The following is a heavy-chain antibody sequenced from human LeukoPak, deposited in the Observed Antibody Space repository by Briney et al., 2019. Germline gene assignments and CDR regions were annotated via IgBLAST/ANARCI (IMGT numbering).Heavy chain of an antibody. J-gene: IGHJ4*02. Sequence: SETLSLTCTVSGGSISSGGYSWSWIRQPPGKGLEWIGYIYYSGSTNYNPSLKSRVTISVDTSKNQFSLKLSSVTAADTAVYYCARSPGYSSGWTEYYFDYWGQGTLVTVSS. CDR2: IYYSGST. D-gene: IGHD6-19*01. V-gene: IGHV4-61*08. CDR3: ARSPGYSSGWTEYYFDY. CDR1: GGSISSGGYS.